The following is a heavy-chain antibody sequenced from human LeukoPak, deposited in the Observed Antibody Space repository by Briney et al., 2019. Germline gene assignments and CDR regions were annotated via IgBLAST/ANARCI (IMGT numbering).Heavy chain of an antibody. D-gene: IGHD2-15*01. Sequence: GGPLRLPCAASGSTFSNYAMSWVRQAPGGGLEWVSAIIGCGDTTFHADSVKGRFTTSRDNSKNTLSLQMSGLRVEDSAVYFCAKDTSAWWYHRAYMDVWGTGTTVTVSS. V-gene: IGHV3-23*01. J-gene: IGHJ6*03. CDR3: AKDTSAWWYHRAYMDV. CDR2: IIGCGDTT. CDR1: GSTFSNYA.